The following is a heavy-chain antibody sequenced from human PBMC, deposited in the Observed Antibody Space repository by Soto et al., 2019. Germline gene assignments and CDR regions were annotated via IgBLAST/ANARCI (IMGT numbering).Heavy chain of an antibody. V-gene: IGHV4-34*01. CDR3: ARGRSSVPDRRGIGYYGLDV. CDR1: GGSFSGYY. D-gene: IGHD6-6*01. CDR2: INDSGIT. Sequence: QVQLQQWGAEVLKPSETLSLTCVVNGGSFSGYYWSWIRQPPGTGLEWIGEINDSGITDSNPSLESRVTMSVDMSKNPFYLTLNSVTAADTAVYHCARGRSSVPDRRGIGYYGLDVWGQGTTVTVSS. J-gene: IGHJ6*02.